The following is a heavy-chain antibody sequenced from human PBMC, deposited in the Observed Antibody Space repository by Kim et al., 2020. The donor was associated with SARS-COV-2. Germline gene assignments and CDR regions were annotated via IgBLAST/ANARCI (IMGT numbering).Heavy chain of an antibody. J-gene: IGHJ4*02. D-gene: IGHD2-21*01. V-gene: IGHV4-39*01. CDR1: GGSISSSSYY. CDR3: ARLHPLCGLDY. Sequence: SETLSLTCTVSGGSISSSSYYWGWIRQPPGKGLEWIGSIYYSGSTYYNPSLKSRVTISVDTSKNQFSLKLSSVTAADTAVYYCARLHPLCGLDYWGQGTLVTVSS. CDR2: IYYSGST.